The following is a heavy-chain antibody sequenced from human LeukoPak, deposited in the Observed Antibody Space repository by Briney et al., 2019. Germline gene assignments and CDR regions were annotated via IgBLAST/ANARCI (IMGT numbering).Heavy chain of an antibody. V-gene: IGHV4-34*01. CDR1: GGFFSGYY. CDR2: INHSGST. Sequence: PSETLSLTCAVYGGFFSGYYWSWIRQPPGKGLEWIGEINHSGSTNYNPSLKSRVTISVDTSKNQFSLKLSSVTAADTAVYYCARGGVYYGDYDYWGQGTLVTVSS. D-gene: IGHD4-17*01. CDR3: ARGGVYYGDYDY. J-gene: IGHJ4*02.